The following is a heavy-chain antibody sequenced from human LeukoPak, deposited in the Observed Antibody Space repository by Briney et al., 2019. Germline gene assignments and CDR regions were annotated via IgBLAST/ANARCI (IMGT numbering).Heavy chain of an antibody. CDR2: IKQGGSEK. V-gene: IGHV3-7*01. CDR3: ARDLRIRGSYPTYYFDY. J-gene: IGHJ4*02. Sequence: GGSLRLSCAASGFTFSSYWMSWVRQAPGKGLEWVANIKQGGSEKYYVDSVKGRFTISRDNAKNSLYLQMNSLRAEDTAVYYCARDLRIRGSYPTYYFDYWGQGTLVTVSS. D-gene: IGHD1-26*01. CDR1: GFTFSSYW.